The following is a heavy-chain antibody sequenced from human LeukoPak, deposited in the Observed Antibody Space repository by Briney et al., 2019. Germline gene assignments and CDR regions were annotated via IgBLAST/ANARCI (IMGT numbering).Heavy chain of an antibody. Sequence: SETLSLTCAVSGGSISSGGYSWSWIRQPPGKGLEWIGYIYHSGSTYYNPSLKSRVTISVDRSKNQFSLKLSSVTAADTAVYYCASYCSSTSCYSDYWGQGTLVTVSS. CDR2: IYHSGST. J-gene: IGHJ4*02. D-gene: IGHD2-2*01. V-gene: IGHV4-30-2*01. CDR3: ASYCSSTSCYSDY. CDR1: GGSISSGGYS.